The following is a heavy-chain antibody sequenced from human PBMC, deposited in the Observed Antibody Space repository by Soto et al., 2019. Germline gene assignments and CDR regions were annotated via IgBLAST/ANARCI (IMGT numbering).Heavy chain of an antibody. J-gene: IGHJ4*02. CDR3: AREIRYGSGSDYWHYYYFDY. CDR2: IYYRGST. V-gene: IGHV4-59*01. CDR1: GDFISNYY. Sequence: PSETLSLTCTVSGDFISNYYWSWIRQPPGKGLEWIGHIYYRGSTNYNPSLKSRVTISEDTSRNQFSLKLSAVTAADTALYYCAREIRYGSGSDYWHYYYFDYWGQGTLVTVSS. D-gene: IGHD3-10*01.